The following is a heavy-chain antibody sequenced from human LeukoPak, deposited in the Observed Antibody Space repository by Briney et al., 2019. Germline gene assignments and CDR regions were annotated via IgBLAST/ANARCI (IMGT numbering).Heavy chain of an antibody. V-gene: IGHV4-30-4*01. CDR1: GGSISSGDYY. D-gene: IGHD4-17*01. J-gene: IGHJ4*02. CDR2: IYYSGST. CDR3: ARVGYGGDFDY. Sequence: SETLSLTCTVSGGSISSGDYYWSWIRQSPGKGLEWIGYIYYSGSTYYNPSLKSRVTISVDTSKNQFSLKLSSVTAADTAVYYCARVGYGGDFDYWGQGTLVTVSS.